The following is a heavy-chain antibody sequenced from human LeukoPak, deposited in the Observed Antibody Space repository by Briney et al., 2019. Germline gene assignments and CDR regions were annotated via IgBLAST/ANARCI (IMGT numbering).Heavy chain of an antibody. J-gene: IGHJ6*03. CDR3: ARAETYYDILTGYYYYYYMDV. D-gene: IGHD3-9*01. CDR1: GYTFTSYY. Sequence: GASVKVSCKASGYTFTSYYMHWVQQAPGQGLEWMGIINPSGGSTSYAQKFQGRVTMTRDTSTSTVYMELSSLRSEDTAVYYCARAETYYDILTGYYYYYYMDVWGKGTTVTVSS. V-gene: IGHV1-46*01. CDR2: INPSGGST.